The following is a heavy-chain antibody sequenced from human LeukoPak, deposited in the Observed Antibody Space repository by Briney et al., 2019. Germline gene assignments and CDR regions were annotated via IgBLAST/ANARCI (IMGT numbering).Heavy chain of an antibody. V-gene: IGHV3-21*01. D-gene: IGHD1-26*01. Sequence: GGSLRLSCAASGFTFSSYSMNWVRQAPGKGLEWVAAISSSSRDIFYADSVKGRFSISRDNTQHSLSLQMSSLKAEDTAVYYCVREAAATLFDYWGQGTLVTVSS. CDR3: VREAAATLFDY. CDR1: GFTFSSYS. CDR2: ISSSSRDI. J-gene: IGHJ4*02.